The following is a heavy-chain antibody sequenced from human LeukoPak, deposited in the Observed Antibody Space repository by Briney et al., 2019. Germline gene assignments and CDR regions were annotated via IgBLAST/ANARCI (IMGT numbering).Heavy chain of an antibody. CDR1: GFTFSSYG. CDR2: ISYDGSNK. D-gene: IGHD1-20*01. J-gene: IGHJ4*02. V-gene: IGHV3-30*18. Sequence: GGSLRLSCAASGFTFSSYGMHWVRQAPGKGLEWVAVISYDGSNKYYADSVKGRFTISRDNSKNTLYLQMNSLRAEDTAVYYCAKDGDPYNWNDVPYYFDYWGQGTLVTVSS. CDR3: AKDGDPYNWNDVPYYFDY.